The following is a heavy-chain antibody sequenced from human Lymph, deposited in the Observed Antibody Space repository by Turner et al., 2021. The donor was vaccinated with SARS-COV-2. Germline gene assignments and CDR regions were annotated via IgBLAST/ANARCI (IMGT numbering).Heavy chain of an antibody. Sequence: QVQLVQSGAEVKKPGASVKVSCKASGYTFTGYYMHWVRPAPGQGLEWMGWINPNSGGTNYAQKFQGRVTMTRDTSISTAYMELSRLRSDDTAVYYCARDVERYNDFWSGYSGGYGLDVWGQGTTVTVSS. CDR2: INPNSGGT. CDR1: GYTFTGYY. CDR3: ARDVERYNDFWSGYSGGYGLDV. V-gene: IGHV1-2*02. D-gene: IGHD3-3*01. J-gene: IGHJ6*02.